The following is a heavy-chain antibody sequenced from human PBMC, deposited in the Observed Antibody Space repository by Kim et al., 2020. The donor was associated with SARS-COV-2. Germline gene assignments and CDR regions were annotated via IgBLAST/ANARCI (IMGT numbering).Heavy chain of an antibody. J-gene: IGHJ4*02. V-gene: IGHV4-39*01. D-gene: IGHD2-21*02. CDR3: ARVLELTAPFDY. Sequence: YSNPSLKSRVTISVDTSKNQFSLKLSSVTAADTAVYYCARVLELTAPFDYWGQGTLVTVSS.